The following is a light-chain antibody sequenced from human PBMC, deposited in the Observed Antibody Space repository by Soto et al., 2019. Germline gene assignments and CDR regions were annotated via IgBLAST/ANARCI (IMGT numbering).Light chain of an antibody. CDR1: QSVSSY. CDR3: QQRSNWPSIT. CDR2: DAS. Sequence: IVLTQSPGTLSFSPGERATLSCRSSQSVSSYLAWYQQKPGQAPRLLIYDASNRATGIPARFSGSGSGTDFTLTISSLEPEDFAVYYCQQRSNWPSITFGQGTRLEIK. V-gene: IGKV3-11*01. J-gene: IGKJ5*01.